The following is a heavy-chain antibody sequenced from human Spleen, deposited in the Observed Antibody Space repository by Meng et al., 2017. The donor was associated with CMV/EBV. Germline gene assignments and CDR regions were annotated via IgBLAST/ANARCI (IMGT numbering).Heavy chain of an antibody. J-gene: IGHJ4*02. V-gene: IGHV4-31*03. CDR3: ARGGGYSYGLDY. CDR1: GGSISSGGYY. CDR2: IYYSGST. D-gene: IGHD5-18*01. Sequence: TVSGGSISSGGYYWSWIRQHPGKGLEWIGYIYYSGSTYYNPSLKSRVTISVDTSKNQFSLKLSSVTAADTAVYYCARGGGYSYGLDYWGQGTLVTVSS.